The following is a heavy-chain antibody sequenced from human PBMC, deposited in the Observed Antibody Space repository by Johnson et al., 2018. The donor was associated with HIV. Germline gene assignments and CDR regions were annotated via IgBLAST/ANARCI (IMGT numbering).Heavy chain of an antibody. CDR1: GFTFRDYY. D-gene: IGHD1-1*01. CDR2: IRTSGSTI. J-gene: IGHJ3*02. V-gene: IGHV3-11*04. CDR3: AREELEPDVFDI. Sequence: VHLVESGGGLVKPGGSLRLSCAASGFTFRDYYMSWIRQAPGKGLEWVSYIRTSGSTIYYADSVKGRFTISRDNAKNSLSLQMNSLRAEDTAVYYCAREELEPDVFDIWGQGTMVTVSS.